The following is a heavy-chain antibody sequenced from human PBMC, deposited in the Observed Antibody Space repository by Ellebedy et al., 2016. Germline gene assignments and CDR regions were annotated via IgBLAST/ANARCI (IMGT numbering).Heavy chain of an antibody. CDR3: ASTILLRPPYPGLARAFDI. J-gene: IGHJ3*02. Sequence: SETLSLXXTVSGGSISSYYWSWIRQPPGKGLEWIGYIYYSGSTNYNPSLKSRVTISVDTSKNQFSLKLSSVTAADTAVYYCASTILLRPPYPGLARAFDIWGQGTMVTVSS. V-gene: IGHV4-59*08. CDR2: IYYSGST. CDR1: GGSISSYY. D-gene: IGHD3-16*01.